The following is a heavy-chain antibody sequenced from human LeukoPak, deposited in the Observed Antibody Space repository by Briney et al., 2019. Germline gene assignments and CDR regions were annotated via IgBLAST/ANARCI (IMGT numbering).Heavy chain of an antibody. CDR3: ARGEVVQLWPIFDY. J-gene: IGHJ4*02. CDR1: GFTFSSYS. D-gene: IGHD5-18*01. Sequence: GGSLRLSCAASGFTFSSYSMNWVRQAPGKGLEWVAVISYDGSNKYYADSVKGRFTISRDNSKNTLYLQMNSLRAEDTAVYYCARGEVVQLWPIFDYWGQGTLVTVSS. V-gene: IGHV3-30*03. CDR2: ISYDGSNK.